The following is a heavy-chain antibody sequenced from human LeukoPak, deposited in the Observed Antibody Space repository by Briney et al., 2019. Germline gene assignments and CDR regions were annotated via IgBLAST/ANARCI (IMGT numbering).Heavy chain of an antibody. CDR2: ISVDGSNK. CDR3: ARDPRTSSTSRNYFES. Sequence: GGSLRLSCAASGFTFTNYAMHWVRQAPGKGLEWVAVISVDGSNKFYAGSVRGRCTISRDNSKNTMPLQMDSLRGEDTAVYYCARDPRTSSTSRNYFESWGQGTLVTVSS. V-gene: IGHV3-30-3*01. D-gene: IGHD6-13*01. J-gene: IGHJ4*02. CDR1: GFTFTNYA.